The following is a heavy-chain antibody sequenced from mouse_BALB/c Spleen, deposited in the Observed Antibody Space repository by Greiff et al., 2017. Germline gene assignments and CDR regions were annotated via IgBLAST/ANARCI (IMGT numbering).Heavy chain of an antibody. CDR2: ISGGGSYT. CDR1: GFTFSNYG. J-gene: IGHJ2*01. CDR3: ARQKGYLDY. V-gene: IGHV5-6*01. Sequence: VQLKESGGDLVKPGGSQKLSCAASGFTFSNYGMSWVRQTPDKRLEWVATISGGGSYTFYPDSVKGRFTISRDNAKSTLYLQMSSLKSEDTAVYYCARQKGYLDYWGQGTTLTVSS.